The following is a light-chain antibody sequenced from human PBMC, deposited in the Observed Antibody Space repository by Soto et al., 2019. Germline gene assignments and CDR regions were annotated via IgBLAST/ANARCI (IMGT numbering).Light chain of an antibody. V-gene: IGKV1-39*01. CDR3: QQSYSTPRT. CDR1: QNIINY. Sequence: DIQMTQSPSSPSTSVRDRVTITRRASQNIINYLNWYQQKPGKAPKPLIYAASSLQSGVPSRFSGSGSGTDFTLTISSLQPEDFATYYCQQSYSTPRTFGPGTKVDIK. J-gene: IGKJ3*01. CDR2: AAS.